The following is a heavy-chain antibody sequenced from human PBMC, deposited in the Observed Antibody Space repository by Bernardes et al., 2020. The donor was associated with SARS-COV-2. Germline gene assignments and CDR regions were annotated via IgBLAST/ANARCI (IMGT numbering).Heavy chain of an antibody. V-gene: IGHV1-58*01. CDR1: GFTFTSSA. D-gene: IGHD3-3*01. CDR2: IVVGSGNT. J-gene: IGHJ6*02. CDR3: AADSYYDFWSGPDYYGMDV. Sequence: SVKVSCKASGFTFTSSAVQWVRQARGQRLEWIGWIVVGSGNTNYAQKFQERVTITRDMSTSTAYMELSSLRSEDTAVYYCAADSYYDFWSGPDYYGMDVWSQGTTVTVSS.